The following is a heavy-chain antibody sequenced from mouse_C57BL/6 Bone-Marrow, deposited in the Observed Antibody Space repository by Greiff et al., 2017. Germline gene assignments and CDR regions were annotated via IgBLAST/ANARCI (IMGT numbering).Heavy chain of an antibody. J-gene: IGHJ4*01. Sequence: VQLQQSGAELVRPGASVKLSCTASGFNIKDDYMHWVKQRPEQGLEWIGWIVPENGDTEYASKFQGKATITADTSSNTAYLQLSSLTSEDTAVYYCTTYSAMDYWGQGTSVTVSS. CDR3: TTYSAMDY. V-gene: IGHV14-4*01. CDR1: GFNIKDDY. CDR2: IVPENGDT.